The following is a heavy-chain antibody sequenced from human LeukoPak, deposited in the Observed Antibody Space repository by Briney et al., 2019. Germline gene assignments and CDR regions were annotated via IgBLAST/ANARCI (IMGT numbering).Heavy chain of an antibody. CDR3: ARAADSSGYYTDFDY. Sequence: SETLSLTCTVSGGSISSYYWSWIRQPPGKGLEWIGYIYYSGSTNYNPSLKGRVTISVDTSKSQFSLKLSSVTAADTAVYYCARAADSSGYYTDFDYWGQGTLVTVSS. J-gene: IGHJ4*02. CDR2: IYYSGST. V-gene: IGHV4-59*01. D-gene: IGHD3-22*01. CDR1: GGSISSYY.